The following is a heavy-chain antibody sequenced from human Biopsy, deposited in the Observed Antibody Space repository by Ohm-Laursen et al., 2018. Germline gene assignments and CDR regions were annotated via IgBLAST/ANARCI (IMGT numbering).Heavy chain of an antibody. Sequence: SETLSLTCTVSGGSIGSFFWSWIRQPPGKGLKWIGYIYYSGSTNYNSSLRSRVTISVDRSKNQFSLELSSVTAADTAVYYCARVGAGAPSIDYFDYWGQGALVTVSS. CDR1: GGSIGSFF. D-gene: IGHD1-26*01. CDR2: IYYSGST. CDR3: ARVGAGAPSIDYFDY. J-gene: IGHJ4*02. V-gene: IGHV4-59*01.